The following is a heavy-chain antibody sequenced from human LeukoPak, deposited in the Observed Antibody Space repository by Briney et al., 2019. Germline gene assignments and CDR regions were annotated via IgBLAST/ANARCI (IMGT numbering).Heavy chain of an antibody. CDR1: GGSISSSSYY. J-gene: IGHJ4*02. Sequence: PSETLSLTCTVSGGSISSSSYYWGWIRQPPGKGLEWIGSIYYSGSTYYNPSLKSRVTISVDTSKNQFSLKLSSVTAADTAVYYCANIERRFGETRSVDYWGQGTLVTVSS. V-gene: IGHV4-39*07. CDR3: ANIERRFGETRSVDY. CDR2: IYYSGST. D-gene: IGHD3-10*01.